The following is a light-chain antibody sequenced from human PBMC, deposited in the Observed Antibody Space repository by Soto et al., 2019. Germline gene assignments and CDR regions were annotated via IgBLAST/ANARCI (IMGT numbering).Light chain of an antibody. V-gene: IGKV1-6*01. CDR2: AAS. CDR3: QQYHKWPIT. J-gene: IGKJ5*01. CDR1: QGIRDE. Sequence: ALQMTPSPSSLSASVGDRVTLTCRASQGIRDELGWYQQKAGKAPNLLISAASRLQSGVPSRFSGRGSGTDFTLTISSLQSEDFAVYYCQQYHKWPITFGQGTRLEIK.